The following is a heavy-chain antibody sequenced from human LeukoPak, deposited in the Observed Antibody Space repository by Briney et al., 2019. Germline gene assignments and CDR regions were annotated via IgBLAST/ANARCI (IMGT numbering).Heavy chain of an antibody. CDR2: INPSGGST. J-gene: IGHJ5*02. Sequence: ASVKVSCKASGYTFTSYYMHWVRQAPGQGLEWMGIINPSGGSTSYAQKFQGRVTMTRDTSTSTVYMELSSLRSEDTAVYYCARDRVVPAGEYWIDPWGQGTLVTVSS. V-gene: IGHV1-46*01. D-gene: IGHD2-2*01. CDR1: GYTFTSYY. CDR3: ARDRVVPAGEYWIDP.